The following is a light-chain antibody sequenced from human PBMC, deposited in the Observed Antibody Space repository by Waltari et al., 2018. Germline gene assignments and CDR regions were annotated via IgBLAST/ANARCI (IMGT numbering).Light chain of an antibody. V-gene: IGKV3-11*01. CDR1: QSVSSN. CDR3: QQRSNWPPGT. CDR2: DAS. Sequence: EIVLTQSPATLSLSPGARANLSCRASQSVSSNLAWYHQKPGQAPRLLIYDASNRATCIPARFSGSGSGTDFTLTISSLEPEDFAVYYCQQRSNWPPGTFGGGTKVEIK. J-gene: IGKJ4*01.